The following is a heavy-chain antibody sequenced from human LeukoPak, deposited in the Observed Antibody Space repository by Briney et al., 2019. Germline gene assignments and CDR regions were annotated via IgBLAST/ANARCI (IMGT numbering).Heavy chain of an antibody. CDR3: ARDSPIAARPMVKDY. Sequence: ASVKVSCKASGYTFTSYGISWVRQAPGQGLEWMGWISAYNGNTNYAQKLQGRVTMTTDTSTSTAYMELRSLRSDDTAVYYCARDSPIAARPMVKDYWGQGTLVTVSS. D-gene: IGHD6-6*01. J-gene: IGHJ4*02. V-gene: IGHV1-18*01. CDR2: ISAYNGNT. CDR1: GYTFTSYG.